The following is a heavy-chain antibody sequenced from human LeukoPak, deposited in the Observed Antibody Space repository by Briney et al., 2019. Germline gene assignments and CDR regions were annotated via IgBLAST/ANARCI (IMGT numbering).Heavy chain of an antibody. CDR1: GFTVSSNY. V-gene: IGHV3-53*01. CDR3: AGFALYSSLGGFDP. D-gene: IGHD6-19*01. J-gene: IGHJ5*02. CDR2: IYSGGST. Sequence: GGSLRLSCAASGFTVSSNYMSWVRQAPGKGLEWVSVIYSGGSTYYADSVKGRFTISRDNSKNTLYLQMNSLRAEDTAVYYCAGFALYSSLGGFDPWGQGTLVTVSS.